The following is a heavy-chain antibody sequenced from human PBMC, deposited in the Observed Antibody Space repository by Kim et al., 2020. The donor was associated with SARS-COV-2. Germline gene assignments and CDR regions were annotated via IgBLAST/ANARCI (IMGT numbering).Heavy chain of an antibody. V-gene: IGHV1-18*03. CDR3: ARWRLRFLEWPSRANYYYYMDV. CDR1: GYTFTSYG. J-gene: IGHJ6*03. Sequence: ASVKVSCKASGYTFTSYGISWVRQAPGQGLEWMGWISAYNGNTNYAQKLQGRVTMTTDTSTSTAYMELRSLRSDDMAVYYCARWRLRFLEWPSRANYYYYMDVWGKGTTVTVSS. CDR2: ISAYNGNT. D-gene: IGHD3-3*01.